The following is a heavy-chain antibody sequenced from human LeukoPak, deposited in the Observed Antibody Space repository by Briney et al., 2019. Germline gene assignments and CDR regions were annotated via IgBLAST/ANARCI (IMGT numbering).Heavy chain of an antibody. CDR3: ARVGIDGAFDI. CDR2: ISSSSSYI. Sequence: GGSLRLSCAVSGFTMSSYSMNWVRQAPGKGLEWVSSISSSSSYIYYADSVKGRFTISRDNAKNSLYLQMNSLRAEDTAVYYCARVGIDGAFDIWGQGTMVTVSS. J-gene: IGHJ3*02. V-gene: IGHV3-21*01. CDR1: GFTMSSYS. D-gene: IGHD1-14*01.